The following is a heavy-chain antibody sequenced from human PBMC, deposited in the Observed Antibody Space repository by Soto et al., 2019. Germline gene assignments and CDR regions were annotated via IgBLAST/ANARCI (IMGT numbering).Heavy chain of an antibody. J-gene: IGHJ4*02. V-gene: IGHV3-23*01. CDR3: AKADGDCSSTSCYYYFDY. CDR2: ISGSGGST. D-gene: IGHD2-2*01. CDR1: GFTFSSYA. Sequence: EVQLLESGGGLVQPGGSLRLSCAASGFTFSSYAMSWVRQAPGKGLEWVSAISGSGGSTYYADSVKGRFTISRDNSKNTLYLQMNSLRAEDTAVYYCAKADGDCSSTSCYYYFDYWGQGTLVTVSS.